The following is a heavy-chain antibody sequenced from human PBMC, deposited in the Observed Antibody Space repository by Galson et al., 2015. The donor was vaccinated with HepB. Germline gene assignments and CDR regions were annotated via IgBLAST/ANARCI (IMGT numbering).Heavy chain of an antibody. D-gene: IGHD6-19*01. J-gene: IGHJ4*02. Sequence: SLRLSCAASGFAFDTHAMSWVRQAPGKGLEWVSAITPSGDNTYSADSVKGRFTISRDNSKNTLFLQKTGLTADDTAIYSCARVPPEYTSGWYRQALYYFDSWGQGTLVAVSS. CDR3: ARVPPEYTSGWYRQALYYFDS. CDR1: GFAFDTHA. CDR2: ITPSGDNT. V-gene: IGHV3-23*01.